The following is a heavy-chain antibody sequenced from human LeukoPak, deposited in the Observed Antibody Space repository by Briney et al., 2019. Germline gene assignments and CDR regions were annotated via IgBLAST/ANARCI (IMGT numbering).Heavy chain of an antibody. CDR3: AKDSGSMVALDY. D-gene: IGHD4/OR15-4a*01. CDR1: GFTFSSYG. Sequence: GGSLRLSCAASGFTFSSYGMHWVRQAPGKGLEWEAVIWYDGSNKYYADSVKGRFTISRDNSKNTLYLQMNSLRAEDTAVYYCAKDSGSMVALDYWGQGTLVTVSS. CDR2: IWYDGSNK. J-gene: IGHJ4*02. V-gene: IGHV3-33*06.